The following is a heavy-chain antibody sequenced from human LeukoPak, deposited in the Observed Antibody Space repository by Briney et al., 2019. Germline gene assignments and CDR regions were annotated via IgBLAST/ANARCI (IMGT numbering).Heavy chain of an antibody. CDR2: INHSGSS. Sequence: KPSETLSLTCAVYGGSFSGYYWSWIRQPPGKGLEWIGEINHSGSSNYNPSLKSRVTISVDTSKNQFSLKLSSVTAADTAVYYCAKPYYYGSRSYMDYWGQGTLVTVSS. D-gene: IGHD3-10*01. V-gene: IGHV4-34*01. CDR1: GGSFSGYY. CDR3: AKPYYYGSRSYMDY. J-gene: IGHJ4*02.